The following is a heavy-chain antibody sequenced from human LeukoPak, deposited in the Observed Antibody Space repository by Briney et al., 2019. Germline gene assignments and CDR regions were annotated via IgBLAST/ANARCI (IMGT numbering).Heavy chain of an antibody. CDR2: ISHDGSKK. CDR1: GFTFSSYG. V-gene: IGHV3-30*03. Sequence: GGSLRLSCAAPGFTFSSYGIHWVRQAPGKGLEWVALISHDGSKKYYADSVKGRFTISRDNSKNTLYLQMNSLRAEDTAVYYCARDFTSGMDVWGQGTTVTVSS. CDR3: ARDFTSGMDV. J-gene: IGHJ6*02.